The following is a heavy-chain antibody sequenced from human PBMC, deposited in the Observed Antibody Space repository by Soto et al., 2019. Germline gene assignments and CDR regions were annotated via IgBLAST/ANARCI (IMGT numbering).Heavy chain of an antibody. CDR3: ARTATNSAPYNWFDP. Sequence: SETLSLTCTVSGGSISSYYWSWIRQPAGKGLEWIGRIYTSGSTNYNPSLKSRVTMSVDTSKNQFSLKLSSVTAADTAVYYCARTATNSAPYNWFDPWGQGTLVTVSS. D-gene: IGHD6-13*01. J-gene: IGHJ5*02. CDR1: GGSISSYY. CDR2: IYTSGST. V-gene: IGHV4-4*07.